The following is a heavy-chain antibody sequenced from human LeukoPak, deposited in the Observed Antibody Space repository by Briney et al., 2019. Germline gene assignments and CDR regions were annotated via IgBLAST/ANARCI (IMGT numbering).Heavy chain of an antibody. D-gene: IGHD6-13*01. CDR2: ISSSSSYI. CDR3: AKGRESGSGYSSSWYYFDY. CDR1: GFTFSSYS. J-gene: IGHJ4*02. Sequence: GGSLRLSCAASGFTFSSYSMTWVRQAPGKGLEWVSSISSSSSYIYYADSVKGRFTISRDNAKNSLYLQMNSLRAEDTAVYYCAKGRESGSGYSSSWYYFDYWGQGTLVTVS. V-gene: IGHV3-21*04.